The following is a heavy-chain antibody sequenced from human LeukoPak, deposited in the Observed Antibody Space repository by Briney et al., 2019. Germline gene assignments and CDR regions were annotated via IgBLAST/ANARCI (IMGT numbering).Heavy chain of an antibody. V-gene: IGHV3-21*01. J-gene: IGHJ4*02. D-gene: IGHD5-12*01. CDR2: ISSSSSYI. CDR3: AKGDAVATYHY. CDR1: GFTFSSYS. Sequence: GGSLRLSCAASGFTFSSYSMNWVRQAPGKGLEWVSSISSSSSYIYYADSVKGRFTISRDNAKNSLYLQMNSLRAEDTAVYYCAKGDAVATYHYWGQGTLVTVSS.